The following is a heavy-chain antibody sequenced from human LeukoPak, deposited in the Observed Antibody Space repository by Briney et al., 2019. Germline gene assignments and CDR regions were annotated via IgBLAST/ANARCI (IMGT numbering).Heavy chain of an antibody. CDR3: RTDIVVVPAAIKSAFDI. Sequence: SGGSLRLSCAASGFTFSSYAMHWVRQAPGKGLEWVAVISYDGSNKYYADSVKGRFTISRDNSKNTLYLQMNSLRAEDTAVYYSRTDIVVVPAAIKSAFDIWGQGTMVTVSS. CDR1: GFTFSSYA. V-gene: IGHV3-30-3*01. CDR2: ISYDGSNK. J-gene: IGHJ3*02. D-gene: IGHD2-2*02.